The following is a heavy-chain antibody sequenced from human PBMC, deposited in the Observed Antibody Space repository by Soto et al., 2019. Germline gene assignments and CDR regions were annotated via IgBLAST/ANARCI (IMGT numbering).Heavy chain of an antibody. Sequence: SETLSLTCTVSGGSISSYYWSWIRQPPGKGLEWIGYIYYSGSTNYNPSLKSRVTISVDTSKNQFSLKLSSVTAADTAVFYCARGPGAGYYTYYGMDVWGQGTTVTVSS. V-gene: IGHV4-59*01. CDR2: IYYSGST. CDR3: ARGPGAGYYTYYGMDV. D-gene: IGHD3-3*01. CDR1: GGSISSYY. J-gene: IGHJ6*02.